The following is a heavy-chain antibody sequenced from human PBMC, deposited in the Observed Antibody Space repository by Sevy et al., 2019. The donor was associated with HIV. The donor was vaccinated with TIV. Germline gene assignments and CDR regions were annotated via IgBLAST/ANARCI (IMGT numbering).Heavy chain of an antibody. Sequence: ASVKVSCMASGYTFSRSVITWVRQAPGQGLEWMGWISTYNGKTNYAQKFQDRVTMTTDTSTNTAYMELRSLRCDDTAIYFCARGRGIAGAGGGYYSDYWGQGSLVTVSS. V-gene: IGHV1-18*04. CDR3: ARGRGIAGAGGGYYSDY. D-gene: IGHD6-19*01. CDR1: GYTFSRSV. CDR2: ISTYNGKT. J-gene: IGHJ4*02.